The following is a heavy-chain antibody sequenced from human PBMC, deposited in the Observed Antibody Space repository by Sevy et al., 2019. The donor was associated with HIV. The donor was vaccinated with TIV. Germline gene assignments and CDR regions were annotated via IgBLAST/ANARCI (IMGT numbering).Heavy chain of an antibody. J-gene: IGHJ4*02. V-gene: IGHV3-21*01. CDR1: GFTFSSYS. Sequence: GGSLRLSCAASGFTFSSYSMNWVRQAPGKGLEWVSSISSSSSYIYYADSVKGRFTISRDNAKNSLYLQMNSLRAEDTAVYYCARDRSGSYSTPLDYWGQGTLVTVSS. D-gene: IGHD1-26*01. CDR2: ISSSSSYI. CDR3: ARDRSGSYSTPLDY.